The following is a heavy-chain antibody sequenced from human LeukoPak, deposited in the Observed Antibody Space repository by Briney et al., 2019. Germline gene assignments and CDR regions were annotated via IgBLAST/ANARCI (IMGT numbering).Heavy chain of an antibody. CDR3: ASGRIYYDSSHWFDP. Sequence: SETLSLTCTVSGGSISSYYWSWIRQPAGKGLEWIGRIYTSGSTNYNPSLKSRVTMSVDTSKNQFSLKLSFVTAADTAVYYCASGRIYYDSSHWFDPWGQGTLVTVSS. D-gene: IGHD3-22*01. CDR1: GGSISSYY. J-gene: IGHJ5*02. CDR2: IYTSGST. V-gene: IGHV4-4*07.